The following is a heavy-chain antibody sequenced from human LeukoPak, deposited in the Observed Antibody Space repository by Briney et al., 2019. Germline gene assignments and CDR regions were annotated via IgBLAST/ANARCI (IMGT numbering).Heavy chain of an antibody. D-gene: IGHD3-10*01. Sequence: SQTLSLTCTVSGGSISSGSYYWSWIRQPAGKGLEWIGRIYTSGSTNYNPSLKSRVTIPVDTSKNQFSLKLSSVTAADTAVYYCARETMVRGVIRADYWGQGTLVTVSS. CDR1: GGSISSGSYY. V-gene: IGHV4-61*02. J-gene: IGHJ4*02. CDR3: ARETMVRGVIRADY. CDR2: IYTSGST.